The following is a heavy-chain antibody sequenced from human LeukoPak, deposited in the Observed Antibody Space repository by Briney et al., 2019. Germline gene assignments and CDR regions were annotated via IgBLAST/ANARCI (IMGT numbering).Heavy chain of an antibody. J-gene: IGHJ4*02. Sequence: SETLSLTCTVSGGSISSSSYYWGWIRQPPGKGLEWIGSIYYSGSTYYNPSLKSRVTISVDTSKNQFSLKLSSVTAADTAVYYCARHTVEMATIAFVDYWGQGTLVTVSS. D-gene: IGHD5-24*01. V-gene: IGHV4-39*01. CDR2: IYYSGST. CDR3: ARHTVEMATIAFVDY. CDR1: GGSISSSSYY.